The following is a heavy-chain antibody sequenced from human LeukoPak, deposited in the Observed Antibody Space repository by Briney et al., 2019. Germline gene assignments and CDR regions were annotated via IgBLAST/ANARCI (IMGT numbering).Heavy chain of an antibody. D-gene: IGHD2-15*01. J-gene: IGHJ5*02. CDR1: GGSLTNYY. CDR3: ARAGYCSGGSCPCDP. V-gene: IGHV4-59*08. CDR2: IYYSGST. Sequence: SETLSLTCTVSGGSLTNYYWSWIRQPPGKGLERIGYIYYSGSTNYNPSLESRVTISVDTSKNQFSLKLTSVTAADTAVYYCARAGYCSGGSCPCDPWGQGTLVIVSS.